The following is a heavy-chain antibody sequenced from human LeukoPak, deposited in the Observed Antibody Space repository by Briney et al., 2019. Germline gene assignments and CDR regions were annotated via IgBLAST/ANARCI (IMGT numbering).Heavy chain of an antibody. CDR1: GYTFTSYG. CDR2: ISAYNGNT. J-gene: IGHJ4*02. Sequence: ASVKVSCKASGYTFTSYGISWVRQAPGQGLEWMGWISAYNGNTHYAQKLQGRVTMTTDTSTSTAYMELRSLRSDDTAVYYCARDTAYYGSGSYQPVFDYWGQGTLVTVSS. V-gene: IGHV1-18*01. D-gene: IGHD3-10*01. CDR3: ARDTAYYGSGSYQPVFDY.